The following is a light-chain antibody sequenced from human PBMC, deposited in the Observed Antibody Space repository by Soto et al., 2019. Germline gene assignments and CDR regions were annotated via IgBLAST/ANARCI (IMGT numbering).Light chain of an antibody. CDR2: GAS. Sequence: DIQMTQSPSTLSASVGYRFTITCRASQGTSSYLAWFQQKPGRAPKLLIYGASTLQSGVPARFSGSGSGTDFTLTISNLQPEDFATYYCQQLNAYPLTFGQGTRREIK. CDR3: QQLNAYPLT. V-gene: IGKV1-9*01. CDR1: QGTSSY. J-gene: IGKJ5*01.